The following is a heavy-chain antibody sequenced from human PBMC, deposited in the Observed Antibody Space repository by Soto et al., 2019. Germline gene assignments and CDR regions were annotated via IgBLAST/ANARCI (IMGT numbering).Heavy chain of an antibody. CDR1: GFTFSSYA. D-gene: IGHD2-2*01. CDR3: ARDNLQGVPCPPEY. Sequence: LRLSCAASGFTFSSYAMHWVRQAPGKGLEWVAVISYDGSNKYYADSVKGRFTISRDNSKNTLYLQMNSLRAEDTAVYYCARDNLQGVPCPPEYWGQGTLLTVS. V-gene: IGHV3-30-3*01. J-gene: IGHJ4*02. CDR2: ISYDGSNK.